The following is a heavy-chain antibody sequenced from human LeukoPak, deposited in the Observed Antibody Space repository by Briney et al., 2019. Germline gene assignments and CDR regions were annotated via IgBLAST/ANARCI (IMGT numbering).Heavy chain of an antibody. V-gene: IGHV7-4-1*02. Sequence: ASVKVSCKASGYTFTSYAMNWVRQAPGQGLEWMGLINTNTGNPTYAQGFTGRFVFSLDTSVSTAYLQISSLKAEDTAVYYCARATYYYGSGSYTLENWFDPWGQGTLVTVSS. CDR3: ARATYYYGSGSYTLENWFDP. CDR2: INTNTGNP. D-gene: IGHD3-10*01. J-gene: IGHJ5*02. CDR1: GYTFTSYA.